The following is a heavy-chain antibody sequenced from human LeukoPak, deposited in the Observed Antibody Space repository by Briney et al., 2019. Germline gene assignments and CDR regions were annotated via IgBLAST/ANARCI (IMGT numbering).Heavy chain of an antibody. V-gene: IGHV4-39*01. CDR3: ARNTYYYDSSGYWIDY. CDR1: GGSISSNSFY. D-gene: IGHD3-22*01. J-gene: IGHJ4*02. CDR2: IYYSGST. Sequence: SETLSLTCSVSGGSISSNSFYWGWIRQPPGKGLEWIGSIYYSGSTYYNPSLKSRVTISVDTSKNQFSLKLSSVTAADTAVYYCARNTYYYDSSGYWIDYWGQGTLVTVSS.